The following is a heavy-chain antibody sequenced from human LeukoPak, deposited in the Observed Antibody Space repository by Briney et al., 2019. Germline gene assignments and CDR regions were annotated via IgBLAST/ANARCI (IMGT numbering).Heavy chain of an antibody. CDR2: IYYTGST. CDR3: ARDRHYDFWSGYGSFDP. D-gene: IGHD3-3*01. J-gene: IGHJ5*02. Sequence: SETLSLTCAVYGGSFSGYYWSWIRQPPGKGLEWIGYIYYTGSTNYNPSLKSRVTISVDTSKNQFSLKLSSVTAADTAVYYCARDRHYDFWSGYGSFDPWGQGTLVTVSS. CDR1: GGSFSGYY. V-gene: IGHV4-59*12.